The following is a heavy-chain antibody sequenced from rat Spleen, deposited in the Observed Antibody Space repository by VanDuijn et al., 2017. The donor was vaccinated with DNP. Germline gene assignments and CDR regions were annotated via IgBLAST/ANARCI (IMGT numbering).Heavy chain of an antibody. D-gene: IGHD1-12*03. CDR3: ARPPDGFYHVNWFAY. CDR1: GFTFSDSN. V-gene: IGHV5-7*01. CDR2: IIYDGSST. Sequence: EVHLVESGGGLVQPGRSLKLSCAASGFTFSDSNMAWVRQAPKKGLEWVTTIIYDGSSTYYGDSVKGRFTISRDNAKSTLYLQMDSLRSEDTATYYCARPPDGFYHVNWFAYWGQGTLVTVSS. J-gene: IGHJ3*01.